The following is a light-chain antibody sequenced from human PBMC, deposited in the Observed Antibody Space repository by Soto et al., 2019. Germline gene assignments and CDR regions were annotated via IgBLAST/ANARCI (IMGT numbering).Light chain of an antibody. J-gene: IGKJ4*01. CDR2: DAS. V-gene: IGKV3-15*01. CDR3: QQYYKWPLT. CDR1: QSVGIN. Sequence: EIVMTQFPVILSVSPGERATLSCRASQSVGINLAWYQQKPGQAPRLLIYDASSRATGAPARFSGSGSGTDFTLTISSLQSEDFAVYYCQQYYKWPLTFGGGTKVDIK.